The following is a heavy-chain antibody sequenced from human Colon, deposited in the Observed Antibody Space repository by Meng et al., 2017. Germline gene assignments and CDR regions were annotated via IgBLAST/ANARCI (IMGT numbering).Heavy chain of an antibody. CDR3: ARHGGWHFDY. D-gene: IGHD6-19*01. Sequence: QVQLQRWGAGLLKPSETLSLTCEVSGGSISSSQWWSWVRQPPGKGLEWIGQIYLGGSPAYSPSLESRITMSVDKSNNQFSLRLRSVTAADTAVYYCARHGGWHFDYWGQGTLVIVSS. CDR2: IYLGGSP. V-gene: IGHV4/OR15-8*01. J-gene: IGHJ4*02. CDR1: GGSISSSQW.